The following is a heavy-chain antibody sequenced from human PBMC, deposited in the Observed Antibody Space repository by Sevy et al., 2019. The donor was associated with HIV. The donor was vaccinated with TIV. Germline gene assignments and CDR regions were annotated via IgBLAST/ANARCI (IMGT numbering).Heavy chain of an antibody. J-gene: IGHJ4*02. CDR3: ASPPLTTGKLGY. CDR1: GGSISSSSYY. Sequence: SETLSLTCTVSGGSISSSSYYWGWIRQSPGKGLEWIGSIYYSGSTYYNPSLKSRVTISVDTSKNQFSLKLSSVTAADTAVYYCASPPLTTGKLGYWGQGTLVTVSS. CDR2: IYYSGST. V-gene: IGHV4-39*01. D-gene: IGHD4-17*01.